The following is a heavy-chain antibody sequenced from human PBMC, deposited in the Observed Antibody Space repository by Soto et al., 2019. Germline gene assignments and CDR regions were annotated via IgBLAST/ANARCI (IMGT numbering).Heavy chain of an antibody. J-gene: IGHJ6*04. V-gene: IGHV5-51*01. Sequence: PGESLKISCKGSGYSFTSYWIGWVRQMPGKGLEWMGIIYPGDSDTRYSPSFQGQVTISADKSISTAYLQWSSLKASDTAMYYCAKGDIVVVPATPLGCVDVWGKGTTVTVSS. D-gene: IGHD2-2*01. CDR3: AKGDIVVVPATPLGCVDV. CDR1: GYSFTSYW. CDR2: IYPGDSDT.